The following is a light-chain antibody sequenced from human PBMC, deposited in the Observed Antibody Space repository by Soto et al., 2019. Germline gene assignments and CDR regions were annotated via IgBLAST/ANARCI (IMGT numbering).Light chain of an antibody. V-gene: IGKV3-15*01. Sequence: VLTQSPATLSVSPGERATRSCRASQSLSNLAWYRQRPGQAPRLLIYGTSTRAGGVPARFSGGGSGTEFTLTITSLQSEDFAVYYCHQYNGWPRTFGQGTKVDIK. J-gene: IGKJ1*01. CDR3: HQYNGWPRT. CDR1: QSLSN. CDR2: GTS.